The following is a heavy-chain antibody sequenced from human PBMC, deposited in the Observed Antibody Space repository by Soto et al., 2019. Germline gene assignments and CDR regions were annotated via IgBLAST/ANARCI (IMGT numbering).Heavy chain of an antibody. CDR3: ASKGDYYGSGKGAAFDI. D-gene: IGHD3-10*01. J-gene: IGHJ3*02. CDR2: ISAYNGNT. CDR1: GYTFTSYG. V-gene: IGHV1-18*01. Sequence: ASVKVSCKASGYTFTSYGISWVRQAPGQGLEWMGWISAYNGNTNYAQKLQGRVTMTTDTSTSTAYMELRSLRSDDTAVYYCASKGDYYGSGKGAAFDIWGQGTMVTVSS.